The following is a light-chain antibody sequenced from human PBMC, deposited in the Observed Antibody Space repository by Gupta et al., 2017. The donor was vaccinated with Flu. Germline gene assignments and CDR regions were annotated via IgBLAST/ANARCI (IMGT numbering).Light chain of an antibody. CDR3: SSYAGNNKLI. CDR1: SSDIGSYDY. V-gene: IGLV2-8*01. CDR2: EVN. Sequence: QSALTQPPSASGSLGQSVTISCIGTSSDIGSYDYVSWYRQHPGNAPKLVTYEVNLRPSGVPDRFSASKSGNTASLTVSGLQAEDEADYYCSSYAGNNKLIFGGGTKLTVL. J-gene: IGLJ2*01.